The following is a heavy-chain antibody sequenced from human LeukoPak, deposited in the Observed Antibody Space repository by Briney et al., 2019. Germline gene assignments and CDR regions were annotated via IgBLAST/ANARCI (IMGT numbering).Heavy chain of an antibody. CDR3: ARAQWTAFDYYYYMDV. D-gene: IGHD3/OR15-3a*01. CDR2: IKVDGSEK. Sequence: RPGGSLRLSCAVSGFTFSRYWMTWVRQAPGKGLEWVANIKVDGSEKYYVDAVKGRFTISRDNAKDSLYLQMNGLRAEDTAIYYCARAQWTAFDYYYYMDVWGKGTTVTVSS. J-gene: IGHJ6*03. CDR1: GFTFSRYW. V-gene: IGHV3-7*01.